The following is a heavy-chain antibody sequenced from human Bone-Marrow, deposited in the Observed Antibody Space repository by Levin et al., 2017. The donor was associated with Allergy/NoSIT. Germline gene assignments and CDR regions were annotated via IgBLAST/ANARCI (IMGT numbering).Heavy chain of an antibody. CDR3: ARAYDFWSGFWFDP. Sequence: PSQTLSLTCTVSGGSVSSGSYYWSWIRQPPGKGLEWIGYIYYSGSTNYNPSLKSRVTISVDTSKNQFSLKLSSVTAADTAVYYCARAYDFWSGFWFDPWGQGTLVTVSS. D-gene: IGHD3-3*01. J-gene: IGHJ5*02. CDR1: GGSVSSGSYY. V-gene: IGHV4-61*01. CDR2: IYYSGST.